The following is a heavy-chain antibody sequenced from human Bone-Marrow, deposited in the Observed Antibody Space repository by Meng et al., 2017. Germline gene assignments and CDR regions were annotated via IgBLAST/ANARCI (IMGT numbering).Heavy chain of an antibody. V-gene: IGHV3-21*01. Sequence: GGSLRLSCVASGFTFSSYSMNWVRQAPGKGLEWVSSISSSSSYIYYADSVKGRFTISRDNAKNSLYLQMNSLRAEDTAVYYCARAQLLWFGELTCWFDPWGQGTLVTVSS. CDR2: ISSSSSYI. D-gene: IGHD3-10*01. CDR3: ARAQLLWFGELTCWFDP. CDR1: GFTFSSYS. J-gene: IGHJ5*02.